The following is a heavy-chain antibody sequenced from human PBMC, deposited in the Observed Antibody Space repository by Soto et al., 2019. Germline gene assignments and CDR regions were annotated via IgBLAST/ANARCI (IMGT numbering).Heavy chain of an antibody. CDR2: TPGSGGSA. CDR3: AKGGSSGWFYFDF. J-gene: IGHJ4*02. V-gene: IGHV3-23*01. Sequence: PGGSLRLSCASSVFTFGTYAMNWVRQSPGKGLEWVSSTPGSGGSAYYADSVRGRFTISRDNSKNTVYLQLDSLRPEDSAIYYCAKGGSSGWFYFDFWGQGTQVTVSS. D-gene: IGHD6-19*01. CDR1: VFTFGTYA.